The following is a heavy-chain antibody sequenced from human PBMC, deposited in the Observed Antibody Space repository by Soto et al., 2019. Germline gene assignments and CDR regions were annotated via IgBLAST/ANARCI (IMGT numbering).Heavy chain of an antibody. V-gene: IGHV3-64D*06. CDR3: VKSLNGSYHY. CDR2: IVKDGSST. Sequence: GGSLRLSCAASGFTFSSYPFHWVRQAPGKGLEYVSAIVKDGSSTYYADSVKGRFTISRDNSKNILYLQMSGLRAEDTAVYYCVKSLNGSYHYWGQGTLVTVSS. D-gene: IGHD1-26*01. J-gene: IGHJ4*02. CDR1: GFTFSSYP.